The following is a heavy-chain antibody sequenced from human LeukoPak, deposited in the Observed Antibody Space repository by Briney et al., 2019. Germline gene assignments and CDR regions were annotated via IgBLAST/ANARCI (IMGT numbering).Heavy chain of an antibody. CDR3: TRHMIEWELLFDY. V-gene: IGHV3-73*01. CDR1: GFTFSGSA. Sequence: GGSLRLSCAASGFTFSGSAMHWVRQASGKGLEWVGRIRSKANSYATAYAASVKGRFTISRDDSKNTAYLQMNSLKTEDTAVYYCTRHMIEWELLFDYWGQGTLVTVSS. J-gene: IGHJ4*02. D-gene: IGHD1-26*01. CDR2: IRSKANSYAT.